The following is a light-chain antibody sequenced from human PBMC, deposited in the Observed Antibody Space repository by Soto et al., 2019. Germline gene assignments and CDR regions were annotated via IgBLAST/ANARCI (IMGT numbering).Light chain of an antibody. CDR2: AAS. CDR1: QNIRIY. J-gene: IGKJ1*01. CDR3: QQSYHFPLT. V-gene: IGKV1-39*01. Sequence: DIQMTQSPSSLSASVGDRVTITCRASQNIRIYLNWYQQKPGKALKVLINAASSLQSGVPSRFSGIGSGTDFTLTINSLQPEDFATYYCQQSYHFPLTFGQGTKVDIK.